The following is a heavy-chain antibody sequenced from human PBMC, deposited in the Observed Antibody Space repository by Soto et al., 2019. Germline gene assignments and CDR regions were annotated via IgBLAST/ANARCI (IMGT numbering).Heavy chain of an antibody. D-gene: IGHD3-10*01. J-gene: IGHJ4*02. CDR1: GGSISSYY. CDR2: IYYSGST. CDR3: ASGEGWPYYFDY. Sequence: SETLSLTCTVSGGSISSYYWSWIRQPPGKGLEWIGYIYYSGSTNYNTSLKSRVTISVEPSKNQFSLKLSSVTAADTAVYYCASGEGWPYYFDYWGQGTLVTVSS. V-gene: IGHV4-59*01.